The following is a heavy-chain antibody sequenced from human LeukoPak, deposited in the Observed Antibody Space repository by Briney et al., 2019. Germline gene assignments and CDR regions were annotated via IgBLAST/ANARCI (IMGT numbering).Heavy chain of an antibody. CDR3: AKTRYCSSTSCKYYYYYYMDV. V-gene: IGHV3-23*01. CDR1: GFTFSSYA. Sequence: GGSLRLSCAASGFTFSSYAMGWVRQAPGKGLEWVSAISGSGGSTYYADSVKGRFTISRDNSKNTLYLQMNSLRAEDTAVYYCAKTRYCSSTSCKYYYYYYMDVWGKGTTVTVSS. CDR2: ISGSGGST. D-gene: IGHD2-2*01. J-gene: IGHJ6*03.